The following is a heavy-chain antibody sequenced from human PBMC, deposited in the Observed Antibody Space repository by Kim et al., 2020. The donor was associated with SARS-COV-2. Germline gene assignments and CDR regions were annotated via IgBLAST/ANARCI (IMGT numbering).Heavy chain of an antibody. CDR1: GYSFTSYW. CDR3: ARRPFVVVPAVEYYFDY. J-gene: IGHJ4*02. D-gene: IGHD2-2*01. CDR2: IYPGDSDT. V-gene: IGHV5-51*01. Sequence: GESLQISCKGSGYSFTSYWIGWVRQMPGKGLEWMGIIYPGDSDTRYSPSFQGQVTISADKSISTAYLQWSSLKASDTAMYYCARRPFVVVPAVEYYFDYWGQGTLVTVSS.